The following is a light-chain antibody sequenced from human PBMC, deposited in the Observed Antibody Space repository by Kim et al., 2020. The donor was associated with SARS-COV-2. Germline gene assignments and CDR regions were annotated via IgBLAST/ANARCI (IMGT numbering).Light chain of an antibody. V-gene: IGKV3-20*01. Sequence: EIVLTQSPGTLSLSPGERATLSCRASQSVNSKYLAWYQQKPGQAPRLLIYGASSRATGIPDRFSGSGSGADFTLSISRLEPEDSAVYYCQQYGAAPWTFGQGTKVDIK. CDR1: QSVNSKY. J-gene: IGKJ1*01. CDR2: GAS. CDR3: QQYGAAPWT.